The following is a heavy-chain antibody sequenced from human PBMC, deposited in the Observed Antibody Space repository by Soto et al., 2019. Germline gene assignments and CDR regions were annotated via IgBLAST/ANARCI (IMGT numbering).Heavy chain of an antibody. Sequence: ASVKVSCKASGYTFTGYYMHWVRQAPGQGLEWMGWINPNSGGTNYAQKFQGRVTMTRDTSISTAYMELSRLRSDDTAVYYCASDTDFWSGYPGYWGQGTLVTVSS. CDR1: GYTFTGYY. J-gene: IGHJ4*02. D-gene: IGHD3-3*01. CDR2: INPNSGGT. V-gene: IGHV1-2*02. CDR3: ASDTDFWSGYPGY.